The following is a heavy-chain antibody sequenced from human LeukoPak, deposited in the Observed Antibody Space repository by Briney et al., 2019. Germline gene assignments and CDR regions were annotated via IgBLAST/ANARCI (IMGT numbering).Heavy chain of an antibody. CDR3: ARLRVSGSYLYYFDY. CDR2: ILTSGTT. J-gene: IGHJ4*02. CDR1: NGSISSYH. D-gene: IGHD3-10*01. Sequence: SETLSLTCTVSNGSISSYHWSWVRQPPGKGLEWIGYILTSGTTNYNPSLKSRLTISVDTSKNRFTLKLSSVTAADTAVYYCARLRVSGSYLYYFDYWGQGTLVTVSS. V-gene: IGHV4-4*09.